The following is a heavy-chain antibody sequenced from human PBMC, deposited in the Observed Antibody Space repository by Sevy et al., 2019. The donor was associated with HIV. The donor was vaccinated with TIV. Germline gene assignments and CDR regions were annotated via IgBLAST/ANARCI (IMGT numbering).Heavy chain of an antibody. CDR3: ATVGLRYFSGSSSYQGDWFDP. J-gene: IGHJ5*02. V-gene: IGHV1-24*01. CDR1: GYTLTKLS. Sequence: ASVKVSCKVSGYTLTKLSIDWVRQAPGKALEWVGEFDPQDVKTISSQRFQGRLTMTVDTSTDTAYMELSSLTSEDTAVYYCATVGLRYFSGSSSYQGDWFDPWGQGTLVTVSS. D-gene: IGHD2-15*01. CDR2: FDPQDVKT.